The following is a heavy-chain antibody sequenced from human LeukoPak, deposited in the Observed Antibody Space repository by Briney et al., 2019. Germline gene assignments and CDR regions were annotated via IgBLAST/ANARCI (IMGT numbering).Heavy chain of an antibody. J-gene: IGHJ4*02. D-gene: IGHD3-9*01. CDR2: ISSSSSNI. CDR3: AREHYDILTGVDYYFDY. CDR1: GFTFSSYT. V-gene: IGHV3-21*01. Sequence: GGSLRLSCAASGFTFSSYTMNWVRQAPGKGLEWVSSISSSSSNIYYADSVKGRFTISRDNAKNSLYLQMNSLRAEDTAVYYCAREHYDILTGVDYYFDYWGQGTLVTVSS.